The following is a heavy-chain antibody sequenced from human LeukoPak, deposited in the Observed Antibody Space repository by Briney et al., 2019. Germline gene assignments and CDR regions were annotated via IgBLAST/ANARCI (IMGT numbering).Heavy chain of an antibody. J-gene: IGHJ4*02. CDR1: EFTFSSYS. CDR3: TRTRGPSYGSSWFDY. CDR2: MSSSSTYV. V-gene: IGHV3-21*01. D-gene: IGHD6-13*01. Sequence: PGGSLRLSCAASEFTFSSYSMNWVRQAPGKGPEWVSTMSSSSTYVYYADSVKGRFTISRDNAKTSLYLQMNSLRAEDTAVYYCTRTRGPSYGSSWFDYWGRGALVTVSS.